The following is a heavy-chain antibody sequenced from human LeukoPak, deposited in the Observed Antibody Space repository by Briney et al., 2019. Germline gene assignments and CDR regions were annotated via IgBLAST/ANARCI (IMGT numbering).Heavy chain of an antibody. J-gene: IGHJ4*02. CDR1: GFTFSSSA. CDR3: AKDGSWSCTD. V-gene: IGHV3-30*02. Sequence: GSLRLSCGASGFTFSSSAMHWVRQGPGKGLEWVAYIAHHGNNKYYADSVKGRFTISRDNSKGSLYLQMNSLRADDTGVYYCAKDGSWSCTDWGQGTLIRVSS. CDR2: IAHHGNNK. D-gene: IGHD2-8*02.